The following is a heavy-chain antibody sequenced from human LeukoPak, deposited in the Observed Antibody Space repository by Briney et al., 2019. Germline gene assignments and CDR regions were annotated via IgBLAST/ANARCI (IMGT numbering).Heavy chain of an antibody. CDR2: INPNSGGT. CDR3: ARNPYDFWNGYYTGAYYFDY. Sequence: GASVKVSCKASGYTFTGYYMHWVRQAPGQGLEWMGWINPNSGGTNYAQKFQGRVTMTRDTSISTAYMEPSRLRSDDTAVYYCARNPYDFWNGYYTGAYYFDYWGQGTLVTVSS. J-gene: IGHJ4*02. CDR1: GYTFTGYY. D-gene: IGHD3-3*01. V-gene: IGHV1-2*02.